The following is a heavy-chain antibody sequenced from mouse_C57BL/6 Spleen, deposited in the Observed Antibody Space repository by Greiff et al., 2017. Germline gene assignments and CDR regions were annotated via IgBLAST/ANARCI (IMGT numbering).Heavy chain of an antibody. CDR2: IYPGDGDT. D-gene: IGHD1-1*01. Sequence: QVQLKQSGPELVKPGASVKISCKASGYAFSSSWMNWVKQRPGKGLEWICRIYPGDGDTNYNGKFKGKATLTADKSSSTAYMQLSSLTSEDSAVYFCARVRGYSYGSSYGWYFDVWGTGTTVTVSA. V-gene: IGHV1-82*01. J-gene: IGHJ1*03. CDR1: GYAFSSSW. CDR3: ARVRGYSYGSSYGWYFDV.